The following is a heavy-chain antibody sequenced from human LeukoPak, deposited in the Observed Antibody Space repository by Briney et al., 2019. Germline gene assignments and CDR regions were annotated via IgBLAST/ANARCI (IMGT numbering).Heavy chain of an antibody. Sequence: SETLSLTCTVSRGSISSDNDYWGWIRQPPGKGLEWIGSIYYRGSTYYNPSLKSRVTISVDTPKNQFSLKLSSVTAADTAVYYCVRPCSSGWSGADYWGQGTLVTVSP. V-gene: IGHV4-39*01. D-gene: IGHD6-19*01. CDR3: VRPCSSGWSGADY. CDR1: RGSISSDNDY. CDR2: IYYRGST. J-gene: IGHJ4*02.